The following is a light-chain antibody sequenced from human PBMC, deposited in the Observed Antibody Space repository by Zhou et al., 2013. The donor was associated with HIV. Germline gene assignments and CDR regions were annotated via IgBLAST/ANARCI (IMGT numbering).Light chain of an antibody. CDR2: KAS. Sequence: IRITQSPSSLSASAGDRVTITCRASQTISNYLNWYQQKPGKAPTLLIYKASNLQSGVPSRFSGSGSGADFTLTINSLQPEDFATYFCQQSYSVPPTFGQGTKLEI. CDR3: QQSYSVPPT. J-gene: IGKJ2*01. V-gene: IGKV1-39*01. CDR1: QTISNY.